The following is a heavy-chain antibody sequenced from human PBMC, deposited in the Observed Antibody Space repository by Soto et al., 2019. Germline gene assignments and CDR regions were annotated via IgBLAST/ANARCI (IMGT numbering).Heavy chain of an antibody. J-gene: IGHJ4*02. V-gene: IGHV4-59*01. CDR3: ARGYFDWLLYTPTFDY. CDR2: IYYSGST. D-gene: IGHD3-9*01. Sequence: SETLSLTCTVSGGSISSYYWSWIRQPPGKGLEWIGYIYYSGSTNYNPSLKSRVTISVDTSKNQFSLKLSSVTAADTAVYYCARGYFDWLLYTPTFDYWGQGTLVTVSS. CDR1: GGSISSYY.